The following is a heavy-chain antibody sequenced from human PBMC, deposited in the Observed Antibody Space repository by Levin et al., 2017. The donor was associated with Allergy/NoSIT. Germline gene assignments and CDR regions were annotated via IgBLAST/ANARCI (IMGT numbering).Heavy chain of an antibody. CDR1: GFTFTSYA. D-gene: IGHD6-13*01. CDR3: AKDAGSTWRFDY. J-gene: IGHJ4*02. Sequence: QAGGSLRLSCAASGFTFTSYAMSWVRQAPGGGLEWVSAISGSGGTTYYADSVKGRFTISRDNSKNTVSLEMNTLRAEDTAVYYCAKDAGSTWRFDYWGQGTLVTVSS. V-gene: IGHV3-23*01. CDR2: ISGSGGTT.